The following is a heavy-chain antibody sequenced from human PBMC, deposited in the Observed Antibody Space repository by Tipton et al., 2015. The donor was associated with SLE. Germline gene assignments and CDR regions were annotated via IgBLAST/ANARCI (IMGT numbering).Heavy chain of an antibody. J-gene: IGHJ6*02. Sequence: GLVKPSETLSLTCAVYGGSFSDFYWNWIRQPPGQGLVWIGEITHGSTNYNPSLKSRVTISVDMSKNQFSLKLTSVTAADTAIYYCARSVGGFGMDVWGHGTTVTVSS. CDR1: GGSFSDFY. V-gene: IGHV4-34*01. CDR2: ITHGST. CDR3: ARSVGGFGMDV. D-gene: IGHD4-23*01.